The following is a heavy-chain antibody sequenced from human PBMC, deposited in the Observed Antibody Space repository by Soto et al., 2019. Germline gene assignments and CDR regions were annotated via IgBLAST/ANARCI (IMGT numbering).Heavy chain of an antibody. D-gene: IGHD1-26*01. CDR1: GDSMSKYY. CDR3: ARTVGAAYYFDF. J-gene: IGHJ4*02. CDR2: IYTSGST. Sequence: ETLSLTCTVSGDSMSKYYWSWIRQPAGKGLEWIGRIYTSGSTNYNPSLKSRVNMSIDTSNNHFSLNLKSVTAADAAVYYCARTVGAAYYFDFWGQGALVTVSS. V-gene: IGHV4-4*07.